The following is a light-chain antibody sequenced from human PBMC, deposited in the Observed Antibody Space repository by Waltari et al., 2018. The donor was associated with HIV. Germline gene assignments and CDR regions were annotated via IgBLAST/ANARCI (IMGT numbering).Light chain of an antibody. Sequence: EIGLTQSPGTLSLSPGERATLSCRASQSITSSYLSWYQQKPGQAPRPVIDGASSRATGIPYRFSGSGSGADFTLTISRLEPEDFAVYYCQQYSSAPRTFGQGTKLEIK. J-gene: IGKJ2*01. CDR1: QSITSSY. V-gene: IGKV3-20*01. CDR3: QQYSSAPRT. CDR2: GAS.